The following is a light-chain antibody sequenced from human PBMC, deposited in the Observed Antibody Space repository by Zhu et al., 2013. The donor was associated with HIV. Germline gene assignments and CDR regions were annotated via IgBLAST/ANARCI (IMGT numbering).Light chain of an antibody. Sequence: QSALTQPPSASGSPGQSVTISCTGTSRDIGASSFVSWYQQHPGKAPKFLIHEVSKRPSGVPDRFSGSKTGDTAALTISALQPEDEATYFCSSSTGSDLVFGGGTRLTVL. J-gene: IGLJ3*02. CDR2: EVS. V-gene: IGLV2-8*01. CDR1: SRDIGASSF. CDR3: SSSTGSDLV.